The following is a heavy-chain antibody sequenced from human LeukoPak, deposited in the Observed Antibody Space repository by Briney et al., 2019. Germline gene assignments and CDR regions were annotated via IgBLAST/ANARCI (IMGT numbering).Heavy chain of an antibody. J-gene: IGHJ3*02. V-gene: IGHV3-7*03. CDR2: INHNGNVN. D-gene: IGHD1-26*01. CDR3: ARLHSAIYYGDAFDI. Sequence: PGGSLRLSCAASGFTFSSYWMNWARQAPGKGLEWVASINHNGNVNYYVDSVKGRFTVSRDNVKNSLFLQMNSLRAEDTAAYYCARLHSAIYYGDAFDIWGQGTMVTVSS. CDR1: GFTFSSYW.